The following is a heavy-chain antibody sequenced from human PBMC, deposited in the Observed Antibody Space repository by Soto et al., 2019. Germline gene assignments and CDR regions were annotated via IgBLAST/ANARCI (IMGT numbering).Heavy chain of an antibody. D-gene: IGHD2-15*01. J-gene: IGHJ2*01. V-gene: IGHV1-69*01. CDR1: GGTFSSYA. CDR3: ARDRGYCSGGSCYSGYWYFDL. Sequence: QVQLVQSGAEVKKPGSSVKVSCKASGGTFSSYAISWVRQAPGQGLEWMGGIIPIFGTANYAQKFQGRVTSTADESTSTAYMELSSLRSEDTAVYYCARDRGYCSGGSCYSGYWYFDLWGRGTLVTVSS. CDR2: IIPIFGTA.